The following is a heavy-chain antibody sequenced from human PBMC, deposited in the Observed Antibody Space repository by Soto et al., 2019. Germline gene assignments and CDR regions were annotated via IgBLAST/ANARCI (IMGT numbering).Heavy chain of an antibody. CDR3: AGRYCPNGVCYTNDYYYIDV. J-gene: IGHJ6*03. CDR2: LTPSGGNT. CDR1: GFTFSTYA. Sequence: EVQLLDSGGGLVQPGGSLRLSCAASGFTFSTYAMTWVRQAPGKGLEWVSTLTPSGGNTYYADSVQGRFTIYRDNSMNTLYLQMNSLRAEDTAVYYCAGRYCPNGVCYTNDYYYIDVWCEVTTVTVSS. D-gene: IGHD2-8*01. V-gene: IGHV3-23*01.